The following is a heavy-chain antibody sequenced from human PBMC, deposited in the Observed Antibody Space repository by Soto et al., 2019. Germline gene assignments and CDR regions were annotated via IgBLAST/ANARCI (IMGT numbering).Heavy chain of an antibody. Sequence: GGSLRLSCAASGFTFSSYAMSWVRQAPGKGLEWVSAISGSGGSTYYADSVKGRFTISRDNSKNTLYLQMNSLRAEDTAVYYCAKVGIYYDILTGYYTSAAPYDYWGQGTLVTVSS. J-gene: IGHJ4*02. CDR2: ISGSGGST. D-gene: IGHD3-9*01. CDR3: AKVGIYYDILTGYYTSAAPYDY. CDR1: GFTFSSYA. V-gene: IGHV3-23*01.